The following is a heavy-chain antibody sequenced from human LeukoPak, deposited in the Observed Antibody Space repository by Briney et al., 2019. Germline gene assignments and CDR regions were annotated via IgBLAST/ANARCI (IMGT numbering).Heavy chain of an antibody. CDR2: ISWNSGSI. CDR1: GFTFDDYA. Sequence: GRSRRLSCAASGFTFDDYAMHWVRQAPGKGLGGVSGISWNSGSIGYADSVKGRFTISRDNAKNSLYLQMNRLKPEHTALYYCAKDRGAGSGFFDYWRQGAILTVSS. V-gene: IGHV3-9*01. CDR3: AKDRGAGSGFFDY. D-gene: IGHD1-26*01. J-gene: IGHJ4*02.